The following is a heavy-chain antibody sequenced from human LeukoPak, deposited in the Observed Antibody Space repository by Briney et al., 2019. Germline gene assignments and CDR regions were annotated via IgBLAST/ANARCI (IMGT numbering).Heavy chain of an antibody. D-gene: IGHD6-6*01. J-gene: IGHJ4*02. CDR3: ARKSSSAGNFDY. CDR2: IFYSGST. V-gene: IGHV4-59*01. Sequence: ETLSLTCTVPGGSISPYYCGWIRQPPGQGLGWIGYIFYSGSTKYNPSLKRRVTISVDTSQNQYSLRLSSVTAADTAVYYCARKSSSAGNFDYWGQGTLVTVSS. CDR1: GGSISPYY.